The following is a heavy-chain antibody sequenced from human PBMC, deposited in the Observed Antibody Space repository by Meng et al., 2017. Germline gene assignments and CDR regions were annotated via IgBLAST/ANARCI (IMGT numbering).Heavy chain of an antibody. CDR1: GYTFTSYD. J-gene: IGHJ3*02. CDR2: MNPNSGNT. D-gene: IGHD4-17*01. V-gene: IGHV1-8*01. Sequence: ASVKVSCKASGYTFTSYDINWVRQATGQGLEWMGWMNPNSGNTGYAQKFQGRATMTRNTSISTAYMELSSLRSEDTAVYYCASLEYGDYQNDAFDIWGQGTMVTVSS. CDR3: ASLEYGDYQNDAFDI.